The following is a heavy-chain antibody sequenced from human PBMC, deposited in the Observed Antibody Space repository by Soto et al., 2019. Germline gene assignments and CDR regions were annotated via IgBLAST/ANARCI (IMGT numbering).Heavy chain of an antibody. V-gene: IGHV2-5*02. Sequence: QVTLKEAGPTLLKPTQTLTLTCTFSGFSLSTSGMGVGWIRQPPGKALEWLALIYWDDDRRHSPSLKSMLTSTKDTSKNQVVLTMTNMDPVDTATYYCARRYYDTLTGLPCHFDYWGQGTLVTVSS. J-gene: IGHJ4*02. CDR1: GFSLSTSGMG. CDR3: ARRYYDTLTGLPCHFDY. D-gene: IGHD3-9*01. CDR2: IYWDDDR.